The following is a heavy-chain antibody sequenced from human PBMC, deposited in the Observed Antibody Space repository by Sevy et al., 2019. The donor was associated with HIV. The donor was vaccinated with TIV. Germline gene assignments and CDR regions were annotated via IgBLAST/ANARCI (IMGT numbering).Heavy chain of an antibody. Sequence: GGSLRLSCAASGFTFTEFVMSWVRQAPGKGLEWVSTINSGGGSTYYADSVKGRFTISRDNSQNTWDLQMNSLRAEDTAVYYCAKDVVGGYYDSSGYSDHWGQGTLVTVSS. CDR1: GFTFTEFV. D-gene: IGHD3-22*01. J-gene: IGHJ4*02. CDR2: INSGGGST. CDR3: AKDVVGGYYDSSGYSDH. V-gene: IGHV3-23*01.